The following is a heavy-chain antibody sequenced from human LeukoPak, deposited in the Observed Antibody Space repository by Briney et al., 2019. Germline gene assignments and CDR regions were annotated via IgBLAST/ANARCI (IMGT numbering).Heavy chain of an antibody. CDR3: AKDYYALLWFGEFNRKYYFDY. CDR2: IRYDGSNK. D-gene: IGHD3-10*01. Sequence: GGSLRLSCAAPGFTFSSYGMHWVRQAPGKGLEWVAFIRYDGSNKYYADSVKGRFTISRDNSKNTLYLQMNSLRAEDTAVYYCAKDYYALLWFGEFNRKYYFDYWGQGTLVTVSS. J-gene: IGHJ4*02. V-gene: IGHV3-30*02. CDR1: GFTFSSYG.